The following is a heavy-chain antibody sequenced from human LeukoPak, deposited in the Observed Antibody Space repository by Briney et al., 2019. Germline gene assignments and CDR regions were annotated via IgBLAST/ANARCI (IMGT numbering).Heavy chain of an antibody. J-gene: IGHJ5*02. Sequence: SETLSLTCAVYGGSFSGYYWSWIRQPPGKGLEWIGEINHSGSTNYNPSLKSRVTISVDTSKNQFSLKLSSVTAADTAVYYCARVLIRRPSGLGWFDPWGQGTLVTVSS. CDR3: ARVLIRRPSGLGWFDP. V-gene: IGHV4-34*01. CDR1: GGSFSGYY. D-gene: IGHD1-14*01. CDR2: INHSGST.